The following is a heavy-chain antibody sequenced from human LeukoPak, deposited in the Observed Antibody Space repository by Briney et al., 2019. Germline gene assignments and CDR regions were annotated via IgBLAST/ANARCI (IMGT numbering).Heavy chain of an antibody. CDR2: LIPTFGTA. CDR3: AREAWLQSYFDY. D-gene: IGHD5-24*01. CDR1: GGTFSSNA. Sequence: SSVKLSCNASGGTFSSNAISWVRRAPGQGLEWMGGLIPTFGTANYAQKFQGRDTITADESTSTAYMELSSLRSEDTAVYYCAREAWLQSYFDYGGQGTVVSVSS. V-gene: IGHV1-69*13. J-gene: IGHJ4*02.